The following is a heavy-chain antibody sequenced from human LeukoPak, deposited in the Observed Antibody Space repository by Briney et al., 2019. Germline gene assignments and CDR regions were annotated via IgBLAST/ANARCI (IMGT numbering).Heavy chain of an antibody. CDR2: IRSKANSYAT. D-gene: IGHD3-22*01. CDR1: GFTFSGSA. J-gene: IGHJ4*02. CDR3: TRHIYYEDGFDY. Sequence: GGSLRLSCAASGFTFSGSAMHWVRQASGKGLEWVGRIRSKANSYATAYAASVKGRFTISRDDSKNTAYLQMISLKTEDTAVYYCTRHIYYEDGFDYWGQGTLVTVSS. V-gene: IGHV3-73*01.